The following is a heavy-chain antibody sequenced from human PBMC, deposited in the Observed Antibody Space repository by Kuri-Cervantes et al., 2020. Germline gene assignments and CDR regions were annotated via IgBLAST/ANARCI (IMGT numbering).Heavy chain of an antibody. CDR1: GYSISSGYY. J-gene: IGHJ4*02. CDR3: ARFYSSAWSFDY. V-gene: IGHV4-38-2*01. Sequence: SETLSLTCAISGYSISSGYYWGWIRQPPGKGLQWIGYIYYSGSTHYNPSLKSRVTISVDTSKIQFSLKLSSVTAADTAVYYCARFYSSAWSFDYWGQGTLVTVSS. D-gene: IGHD6-19*01. CDR2: IYYSGST.